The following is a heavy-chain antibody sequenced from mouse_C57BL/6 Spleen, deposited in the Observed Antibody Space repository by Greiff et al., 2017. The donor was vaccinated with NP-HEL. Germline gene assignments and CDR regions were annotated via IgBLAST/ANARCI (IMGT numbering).Heavy chain of an antibody. V-gene: IGHV1-85*01. CDR3: ARGFTTVVGYYFDY. CDR2: IYPRDGST. CDR1: GYTFTSYD. D-gene: IGHD1-1*01. J-gene: IGHJ2*01. Sequence: VQLQQSGPELVKPGASVKLSCKASGYTFTSYDINWVKQRPGQGLEWIGWIYPRDGSTKYNEKFKGKATLTVDTSSSTAYMELHSLTSEDSAVYFCARGFTTVVGYYFDYWGKGTTLTVSS.